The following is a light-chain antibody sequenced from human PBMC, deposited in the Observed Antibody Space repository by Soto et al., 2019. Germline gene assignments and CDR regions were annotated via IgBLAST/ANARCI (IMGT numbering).Light chain of an antibody. J-gene: IGKJ4*01. CDR2: KAS. CDR1: QGISSW. Sequence: DIQMTQSPSTLSAPVGDRVTITCRASQGISSWLAWYQQKPGKAPKLLIYKASSLESGVPSRFSGSGSGTEFTLTISSLQPDDFATYYCQQYNSYSPLTFGGGTKVDIK. CDR3: QQYNSYSPLT. V-gene: IGKV1-5*03.